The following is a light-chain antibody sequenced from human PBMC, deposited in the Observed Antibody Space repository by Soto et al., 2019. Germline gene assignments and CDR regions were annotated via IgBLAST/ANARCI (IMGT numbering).Light chain of an antibody. J-gene: IGKJ2*01. V-gene: IGKV1-9*01. CDR3: QQLNSYPPYT. Sequence: DIQLTQSPSFLSASVGDRVTITCRASQGISNYLAWYQQKPGKAPKLLIYAASTLQSGVPSRFSGSGSGTESTLTISSLQPEDFATYYCQQLNSYPPYTFGQGTKLEIK. CDR1: QGISNY. CDR2: AAS.